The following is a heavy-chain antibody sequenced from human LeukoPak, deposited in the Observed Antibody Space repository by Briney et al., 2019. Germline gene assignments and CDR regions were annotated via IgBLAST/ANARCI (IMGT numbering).Heavy chain of an antibody. CDR1: GGSFSGYY. Sequence: PSETLSLTCAVYGGSFSGYYWSWIRQPPGKGLEWIGAIKHSGSTNYNPSLKSRATISVDTSKNQFSLKLSSVTAADTAVYYCARGCKTYIVVVPAPRSNWFDPWGQGTLVTVSS. J-gene: IGHJ5*02. CDR2: IKHSGST. V-gene: IGHV4-34*01. CDR3: ARGCKTYIVVVPAPRSNWFDP. D-gene: IGHD2-2*01.